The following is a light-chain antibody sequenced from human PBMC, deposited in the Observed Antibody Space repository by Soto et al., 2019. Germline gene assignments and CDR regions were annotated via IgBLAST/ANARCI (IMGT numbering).Light chain of an antibody. CDR3: SSYTRSNTYV. J-gene: IGLJ1*01. Sequence: QSALTQPASVSGSPGQSITISCTGTSSDVGGYNYVSWYQQHPGKAPKLIIYEVSNRPSGVSNRFSGSKSGNTASLTISGLQAEDEADYYCSSYTRSNTYVFGTGTKVTV. V-gene: IGLV2-14*01. CDR1: SSDVGGYNY. CDR2: EVS.